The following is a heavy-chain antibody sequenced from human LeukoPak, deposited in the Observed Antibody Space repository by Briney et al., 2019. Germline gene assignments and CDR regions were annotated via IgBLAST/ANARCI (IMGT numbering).Heavy chain of an antibody. CDR3: ARSAQSGYYSGRKFVAFDI. V-gene: IGHV4-34*01. CDR2: INHSGST. CDR1: GGSFSGYY. Sequence: SENLSLTCAVYGGSFSGYYWSWLRQPPGKGLEWIGEINHSGSTNYNPSLKSRVTISVDTSKNQFSLKLSPVTAADTAVYYCARSAQSGYYSGRKFVAFDIWGQGTMVTVSS. J-gene: IGHJ3*02. D-gene: IGHD3-22*01.